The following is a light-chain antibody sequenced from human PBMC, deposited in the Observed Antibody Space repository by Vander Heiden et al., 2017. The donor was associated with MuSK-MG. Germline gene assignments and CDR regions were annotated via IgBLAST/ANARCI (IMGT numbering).Light chain of an antibody. J-gene: IGKJ4*01. Sequence: IQMTQSPSSLPASVGDRVTITCQARQDISKYVNWYQAKPGKAPKLLIYDASNLETGVPTRCSGSGSGADFSFTISRLQPEDIATYYCQQHDNVPLTFGGGTKVEIK. CDR1: QDISKY. CDR3: QQHDNVPLT. CDR2: DAS. V-gene: IGKV1-33*01.